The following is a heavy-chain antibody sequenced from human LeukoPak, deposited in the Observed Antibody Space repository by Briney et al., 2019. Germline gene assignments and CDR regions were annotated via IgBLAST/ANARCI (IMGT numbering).Heavy chain of an antibody. Sequence: GGSLRLSCAASGFTFSSYEMNWVRQAPGKGLEWVSYISSSGSTIYYADSVKGRFTISRDYAKNSLYLQMNSLRAEDTAVYYCARDGSSSRHHAFDIWGQGTMVTVSS. J-gene: IGHJ3*02. CDR1: GFTFSSYE. CDR3: ARDGSSSRHHAFDI. V-gene: IGHV3-48*03. D-gene: IGHD6-6*01. CDR2: ISSSGSTI.